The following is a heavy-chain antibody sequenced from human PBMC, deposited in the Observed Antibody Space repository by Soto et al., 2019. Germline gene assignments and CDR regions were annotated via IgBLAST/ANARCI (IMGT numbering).Heavy chain of an antibody. V-gene: IGHV1-3*01. J-gene: IGHJ6*03. CDR3: ARDLFGVVPYYMDV. CDR1: GFTFSSYA. CDR2: INAGNGNT. Sequence: GGSLRLSCAASGFTFSSYAMHWVRQAPGQRLEWMGWINAGNGNTKYSQKFQGRVTITRDTSASTAYMELSSLRSEDTAVYYCARDLFGVVPYYMDVWGKGTTVTVSS. D-gene: IGHD3-3*01.